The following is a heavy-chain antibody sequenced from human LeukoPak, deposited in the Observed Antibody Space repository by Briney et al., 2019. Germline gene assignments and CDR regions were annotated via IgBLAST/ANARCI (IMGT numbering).Heavy chain of an antibody. V-gene: IGHV3-23*01. D-gene: IGHD3-10*01. J-gene: IGHJ2*01. Sequence: GGSLRLSCAASGFTFSSYAMSWVRQAPGKGLEWVSAISSNGGSTYYADSVKGRFTISRDNSKNTLYLQMNSLRAEDTAVYYCAKGVRGGTWYFDLWGRGTLVTVSS. CDR1: GFTFSSYA. CDR3: AKGVRGGTWYFDL. CDR2: ISSNGGST.